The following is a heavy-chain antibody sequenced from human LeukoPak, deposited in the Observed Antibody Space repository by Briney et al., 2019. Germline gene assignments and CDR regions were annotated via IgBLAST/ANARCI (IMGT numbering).Heavy chain of an antibody. Sequence: SETLSLTCTVSGGSISSSSYYWGSIRQPPGKGLEWIGSIYYSGSTYYNPSLKSRVTISVDTSKNQFSLKLSSVTAADTTVYYCARNTVTIFGVVIVPNWLDAWGEGSLVTVSS. CDR2: IYYSGST. D-gene: IGHD3-3*01. J-gene: IGHJ5*02. CDR3: ARNTVTIFGVVIVPNWLDA. CDR1: GGSISSSSYY. V-gene: IGHV4-39*01.